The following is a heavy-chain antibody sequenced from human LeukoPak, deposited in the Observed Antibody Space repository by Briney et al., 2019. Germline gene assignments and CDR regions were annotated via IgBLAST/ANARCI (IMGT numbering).Heavy chain of an antibody. CDR2: ISGSGGST. CDR3: ARDGIVVVPAAIWKDYYYYMDV. V-gene: IGHV3-23*01. J-gene: IGHJ6*03. Sequence: AGGSLRLSCAASGFTFSSYAMSWVRQAPGKGLEWVSAISGSGGSTYYADSVKGRFTISRDNAKNSLYLQMNSLRAEDTAVYYCARDGIVVVPAAIWKDYYYYMDVWGKGTTVTVSS. D-gene: IGHD2-2*01. CDR1: GFTFSSYA.